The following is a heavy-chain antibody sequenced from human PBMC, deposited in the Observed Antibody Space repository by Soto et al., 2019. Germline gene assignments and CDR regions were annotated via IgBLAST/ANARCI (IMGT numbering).Heavy chain of an antibody. CDR1: GGSISSGGYY. J-gene: IGHJ5*02. CDR3: ARVVPAAIGRDWFDP. Sequence: QVQLQESGPGLVKPSQTLSLTCTVSGGSISSGGYYWSWIRQHPGTCLEWIGYISYSGSTYSNPSLKSRVTISVDTSKNQFSLKLRSVTAADTAVYYCARVVPAAIGRDWFDPWGQGTLVTVSS. D-gene: IGHD2-2*02. V-gene: IGHV4-31*03. CDR2: ISYSGST.